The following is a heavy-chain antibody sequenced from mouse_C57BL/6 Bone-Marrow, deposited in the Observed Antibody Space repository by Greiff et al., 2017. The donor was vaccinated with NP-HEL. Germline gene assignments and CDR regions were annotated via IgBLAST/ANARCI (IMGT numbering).Heavy chain of an antibody. J-gene: IGHJ2*01. Sequence: EVKLQESGPGLVKPSQSLSLTCSVTGYSITSGYYWNWIRQFPGNNLEWMGYISYDGSNNYNPSLKNRISITRDTSKNQFFLKLNSVTTEDTATYYCARDRMVVADYWGQGTTLTVSS. CDR1: GYSITSGYY. D-gene: IGHD1-1*01. CDR3: ARDRMVVADY. V-gene: IGHV3-6*01. CDR2: ISYDGSN.